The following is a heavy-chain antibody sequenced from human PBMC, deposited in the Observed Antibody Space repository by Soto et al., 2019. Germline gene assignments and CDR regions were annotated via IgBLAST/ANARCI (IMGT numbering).Heavy chain of an antibody. J-gene: IGHJ6*02. CDR1: GFTFSSYS. CDR3: ARSSPPYYYYYGMDV. D-gene: IGHD6-13*01. CDR2: ISSSSSYI. V-gene: IGHV3-21*01. Sequence: GGSLRLSCAASGFTFSSYSMNWVRQAPGKGLEWVSSISSSSSYIYYADSVKGRFTISRDNAKSSLYLQMNSLRAEDTAVYYCARSSPPYYYYYGMDVWGQGTTVTVSS.